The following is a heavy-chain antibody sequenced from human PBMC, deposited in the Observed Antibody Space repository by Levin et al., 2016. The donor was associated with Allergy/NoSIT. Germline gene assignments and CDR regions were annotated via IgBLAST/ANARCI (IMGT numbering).Heavy chain of an antibody. CDR2: IIPILGIA. Sequence: WVRQAPGQGLEWMGRIIPILGIANYAQKFQGRVTITADKSTSTAYMELSSLRSEDTAVYYCASPDTAMDSSPLGLIYWGQGTLVTVSS. J-gene: IGHJ4*02. CDR3: ASPDTAMDSSPLGLIY. D-gene: IGHD5-18*01. V-gene: IGHV1-69*02.